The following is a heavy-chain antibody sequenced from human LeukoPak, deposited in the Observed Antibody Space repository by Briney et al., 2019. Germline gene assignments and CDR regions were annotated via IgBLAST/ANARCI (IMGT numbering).Heavy chain of an antibody. CDR3: ARGVEPLAANTLAY. CDR1: GFTVITND. Sequence: PGGSLRLSCAASGFTVITNDMTWVRQAPGKGFEWVSVLYSDGNTKYAGSVQGRFTISRDNSKNTLYLEMNSLSPDDTAVYYCARGVEPLAANTLAYWGQGTLVTVSS. J-gene: IGHJ4*02. D-gene: IGHD1-14*01. V-gene: IGHV3-53*01. CDR2: LYSDGNT.